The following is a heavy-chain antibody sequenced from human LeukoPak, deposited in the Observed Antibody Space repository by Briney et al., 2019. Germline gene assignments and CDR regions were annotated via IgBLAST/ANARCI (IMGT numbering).Heavy chain of an antibody. CDR1: GYSLITHW. Sequence: GESLKISCRVSGYSLITHWVAWVRQMPGKGLEWLGMMYPGDSDTRYSPSFQGQVTMSADKSLSTVYLQWSSLKASDTAIYYCARLNFDSSSDYWGQGTLVTVTS. V-gene: IGHV5-51*01. J-gene: IGHJ4*02. CDR3: ARLNFDSSSDY. CDR2: MYPGDSDT. D-gene: IGHD2-2*01.